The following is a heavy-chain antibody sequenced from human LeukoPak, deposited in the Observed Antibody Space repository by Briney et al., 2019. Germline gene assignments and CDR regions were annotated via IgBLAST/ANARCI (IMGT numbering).Heavy chain of an antibody. CDR2: IYTSGST. Sequence: SETLSLTCTVSGGSISSYYWSWIRQPPGKGLEWIGYIYTSGSTNYNPSLKSRVTISVDTSKNQFSLKLSSVTAADTAVYYCARHGSGYYGSGSGYYYYYYMDVWGKGTTVTVSS. CDR1: GGSISSYY. CDR3: ARHGSGYYGSGSGYYYYYYMDV. D-gene: IGHD3-10*01. V-gene: IGHV4-4*09. J-gene: IGHJ6*03.